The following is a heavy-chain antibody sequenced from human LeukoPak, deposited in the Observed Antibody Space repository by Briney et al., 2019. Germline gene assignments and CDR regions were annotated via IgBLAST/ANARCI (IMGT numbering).Heavy chain of an antibody. CDR1: GGSFSGYY. V-gene: IGHV4-34*01. CDR2: INHSGST. D-gene: IGHD3-10*01. Sequence: SETLSLTCAVYGGSFSGYYWSWIRQPPGKGLEWIGEINHSGSTNYNPSLKSRVTISVDTSKNQFSLRLSSVTAADTAVYYCARDLRFGTYYYYYYIDVWGKGTTVTISS. CDR3: ARDLRFGTYYYYYYIDV. J-gene: IGHJ6*03.